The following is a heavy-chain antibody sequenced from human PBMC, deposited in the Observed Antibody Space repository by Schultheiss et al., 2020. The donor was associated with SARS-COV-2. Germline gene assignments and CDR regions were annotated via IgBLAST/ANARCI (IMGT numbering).Heavy chain of an antibody. D-gene: IGHD6-6*01. Sequence: SETLSLTCTVSGGSISSYYWGWIRQPPGKGLEWIGSIYYSGSTNYNPSLKSRVTISVDTSKNQFSLKLSSVTAADTAVYYCARGGGAARYYFDYWGQGTLVTVSS. V-gene: IGHV4-39*07. J-gene: IGHJ4*02. CDR3: ARGGGAARYYFDY. CDR2: IYYSGST. CDR1: GGSISSYY.